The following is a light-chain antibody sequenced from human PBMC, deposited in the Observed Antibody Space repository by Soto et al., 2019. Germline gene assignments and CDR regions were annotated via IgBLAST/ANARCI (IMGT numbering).Light chain of an antibody. Sequence: QSVLTQPASVSGSPGQSITISCTGTSSDVGGYNYVSWYQQHPGKAHKLMIYDVNNRPSGVSKRFSGSKSGNTASLTISGLQAEDEADYYCSSYTSSLYVFGTGTKVTVL. V-gene: IGLV2-14*01. CDR3: SSYTSSLYV. J-gene: IGLJ1*01. CDR1: SSDVGGYNY. CDR2: DVN.